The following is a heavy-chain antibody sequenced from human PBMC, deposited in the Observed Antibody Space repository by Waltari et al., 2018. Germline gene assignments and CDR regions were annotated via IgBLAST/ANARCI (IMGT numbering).Heavy chain of an antibody. Sequence: QVQLQESGPGLVKPSETLSLICSVSGGSVSSGTYHWGWVLQPPGKGLEWTGDISESGSTNYNPSLQSRVTISVDTSKNQLSLNLSSVTAADTAVYYCARGHDYWNYYYMDVWGKGTTVTVSS. CDR3: ARGHDYWNYYYMDV. J-gene: IGHJ6*03. CDR1: GGSVSSGTYH. D-gene: IGHD4-17*01. V-gene: IGHV4-61*01. CDR2: ISESGST.